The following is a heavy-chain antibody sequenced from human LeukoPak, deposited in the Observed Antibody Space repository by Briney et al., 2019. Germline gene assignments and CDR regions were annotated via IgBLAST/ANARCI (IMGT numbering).Heavy chain of an antibody. CDR2: INWNGRST. J-gene: IGHJ4*02. CDR1: GFTFHNYG. D-gene: IGHD2-21*02. Sequence: TGGSLRLSCAASGFTFHNYGMSWVRQAPGKGLEWVSTINWNGRSTSYADSVEGRVTISRDNAKNSLYLQMHSLRAEDTALYYCARDNITYCGGDCYSSFDNWGQGTLVTVSS. V-gene: IGHV3-20*04. CDR3: ARDNITYCGGDCYSSFDN.